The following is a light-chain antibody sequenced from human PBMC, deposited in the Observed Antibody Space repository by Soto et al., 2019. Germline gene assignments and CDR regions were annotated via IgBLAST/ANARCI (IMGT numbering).Light chain of an antibody. Sequence: EIVLTQSPATLSLSPGERATLSCRASQSVSNYLAWYQQKPGQAPRLLIYDTSNRATGIPARFSGSGSGTDFTLTISSLEPEDFAVYYCQQRSNWPLFGQGTKLEIK. V-gene: IGKV3-11*01. CDR2: DTS. CDR1: QSVSNY. CDR3: QQRSNWPL. J-gene: IGKJ2*01.